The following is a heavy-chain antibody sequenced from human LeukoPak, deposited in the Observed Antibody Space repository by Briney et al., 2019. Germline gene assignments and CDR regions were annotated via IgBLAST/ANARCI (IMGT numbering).Heavy chain of an antibody. D-gene: IGHD6-19*01. CDR3: ARGMPYSTGWSHFDC. J-gene: IGHJ4*02. CDR2: MNPNSGNT. V-gene: IGHV1-8*03. Sequence: ASVKASCKASGYTFTSYDISWVRQATGQGLEWMGWMNPNSGNTGYAQKFQGRVTITRNTSISTAYMELSSLRSEDTAVYYCARGMPYSTGWSHFDCWGQGTLVTVSS. CDR1: GYTFTSYD.